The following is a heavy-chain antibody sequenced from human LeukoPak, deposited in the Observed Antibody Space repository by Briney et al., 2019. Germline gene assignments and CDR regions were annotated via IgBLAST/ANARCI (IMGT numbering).Heavy chain of an antibody. D-gene: IGHD3-10*01. Sequence: SETLSLTCTVSGGSITSYYWSWIRQPPGKGLEWIGYNFYGGSTTYNPSLKSRVTISLDTSNNRFSLKLSSVTAADTAVYYCARHGGSYSFDFWGQGTLVTVSS. CDR3: ARHGGSYSFDF. CDR1: GGSITSYY. V-gene: IGHV4-59*08. CDR2: NFYGGST. J-gene: IGHJ4*02.